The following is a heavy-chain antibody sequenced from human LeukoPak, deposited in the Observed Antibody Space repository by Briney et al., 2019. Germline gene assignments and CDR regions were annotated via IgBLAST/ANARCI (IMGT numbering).Heavy chain of an antibody. CDR1: GFTFSSYG. D-gene: IGHD3-10*01. CDR3: ASRGGFGELCLDY. J-gene: IGHJ4*02. Sequence: RPGGSLRLSCAASGFTFSSYGMHWVRQAPGKGLEWVAFIRYDGSNKYYADSVKGRFTISRDNSKNTQYLQMNSLRAEDTAVYYCASRGGFGELCLDYWGQGTLVTVSS. V-gene: IGHV3-30*02. CDR2: IRYDGSNK.